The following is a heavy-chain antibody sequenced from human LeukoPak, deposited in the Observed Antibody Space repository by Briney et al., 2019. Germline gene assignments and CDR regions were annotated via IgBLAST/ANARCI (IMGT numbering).Heavy chain of an antibody. CDR3: AKVVSSYYYDSSGYYFDY. CDR2: ISGSGGST. CDR1: GFTFSSYA. V-gene: IGHV3-23*01. D-gene: IGHD3-22*01. Sequence: PGGSLRLSCAASGFTFSSYAMSWVRQAPGKGLEWVSAISGSGGSTYYADSVKGRFTISRDNSKNTLYLQMNSLRAEDTAVYYCAKVVSSYYYDSSGYYFDYWGQGTLVTVS. J-gene: IGHJ4*02.